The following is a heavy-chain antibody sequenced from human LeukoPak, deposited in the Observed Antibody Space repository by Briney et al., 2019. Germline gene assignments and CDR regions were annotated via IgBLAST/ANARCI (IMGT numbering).Heavy chain of an antibody. CDR2: IREDGNEK. Sequence: GGSLRLSCSASGFTFSGYWMSWVRQTTGKRLECVAKIREDGNEKFYVDSVKGRFTISRDNAKNSLYLQMDSLRVEDTAVYFCARDYIGGWNDYWGQGTLVTVS. CDR1: GFTFSGYW. CDR3: ARDYIGGWNDY. J-gene: IGHJ4*02. D-gene: IGHD3-16*01. V-gene: IGHV3-7*01.